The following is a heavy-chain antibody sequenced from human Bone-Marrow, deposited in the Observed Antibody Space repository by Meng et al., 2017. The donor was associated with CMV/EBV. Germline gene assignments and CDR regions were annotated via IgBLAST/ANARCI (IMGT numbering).Heavy chain of an antibody. Sequence: GESLKISCAASGFTFSSYGMHWVRQAPGKGLEWVAFIRYDGSNKYYADSVKGRFTISRDNSKNTLYLQMNSLRAEDTAVYYCAKELRSVYYYYGMDVWGQGTTVTFYS. V-gene: IGHV3-30*02. CDR1: GFTFSSYG. D-gene: IGHD4-17*01. J-gene: IGHJ6*02. CDR3: AKELRSVYYYYGMDV. CDR2: IRYDGSNK.